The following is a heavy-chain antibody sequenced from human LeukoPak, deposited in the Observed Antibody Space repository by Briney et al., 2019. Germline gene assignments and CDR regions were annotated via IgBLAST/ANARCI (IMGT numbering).Heavy chain of an antibody. CDR2: IWYDGSNK. V-gene: IGHV3-33*01. J-gene: IGHJ3*02. CDR1: GFAFSSYG. CDR3: ARAGGSYLSDPFDI. Sequence: GRSLRLSCAASGFAFSSYGMHWVRQAPGKGLEWVAVIWYDGSNKNYADSVKGRFTISRDNSKNTLYLQMNSLRAEDTAVYYCARAGGSYLSDPFDIWGQGTMVTVSS. D-gene: IGHD1-26*01.